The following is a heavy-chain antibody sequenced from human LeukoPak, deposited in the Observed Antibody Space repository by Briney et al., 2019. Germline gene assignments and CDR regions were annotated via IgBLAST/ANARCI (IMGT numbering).Heavy chain of an antibody. CDR3: AKEPREYCSSTSCPNWFDS. CDR2: ISACGGTT. CDR1: GFTFNNYA. V-gene: IGHV3-23*01. D-gene: IGHD2-2*01. J-gene: IGHJ5*01. Sequence: GGSLRLSCAASGFTFNNYALSWVRQAPGKGLEWVSAISACGGTTYYAGSVKGRFTISRDNSENKLFLQMNSLRAEDTAVYYCAKEPREYCSSTSCPNWFDSWGQGTLVTVSS.